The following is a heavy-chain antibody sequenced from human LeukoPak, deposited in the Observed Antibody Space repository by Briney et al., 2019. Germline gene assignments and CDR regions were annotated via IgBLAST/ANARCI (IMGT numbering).Heavy chain of an antibody. CDR3: ARDRRLFDDGDYVGDYMDV. CDR1: GFTFSSYS. D-gene: IGHD4-17*01. V-gene: IGHV3-21*01. CDR2: ISSSSSYI. Sequence: PGGSLRLSCAASGFTFSSYSMNWVRQAPGKGLEWVSSISSSSSYIYYADSVKGRFTISRDNAKNSLYLQVNSLRAEDTAVYYCARDRRLFDDGDYVGDYMDVWGKGTTVTVSS. J-gene: IGHJ6*03.